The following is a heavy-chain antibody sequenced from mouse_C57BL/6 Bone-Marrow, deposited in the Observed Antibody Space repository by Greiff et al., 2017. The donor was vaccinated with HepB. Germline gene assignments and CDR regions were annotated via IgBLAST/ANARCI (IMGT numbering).Heavy chain of an antibody. CDR2: IDPANGNT. J-gene: IGHJ2*01. D-gene: IGHD1-1*01. CDR3: ARPDYYGSSPFDY. Sequence: EVQRVESVAELVRPGASVKLSCTASGFNIKNTYMHWVKQRPEQGLEWIGRIDPANGNTKYAPKFQGKATITADTSSNTAYLQLSSLTSEDTAIYYCARPDYYGSSPFDYWGQGTTLTVSS. CDR1: GFNIKNTY. V-gene: IGHV14-3*01.